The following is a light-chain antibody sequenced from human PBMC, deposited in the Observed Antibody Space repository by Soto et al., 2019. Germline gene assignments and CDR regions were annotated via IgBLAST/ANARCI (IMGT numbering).Light chain of an antibody. Sequence: QSVLTQPPSVSGAPGQRVTISCTGSSSNIGAGYDVHWYQQLPGTAPKLLIYGNSNRPSGVPDRFSGSKSGTSASRAITGLQAEDEADSYCQSYDSSLSGVVLGGGTKLTVL. CDR1: SSNIGAGYD. CDR3: QSYDSSLSGVV. J-gene: IGLJ2*01. CDR2: GNS. V-gene: IGLV1-40*01.